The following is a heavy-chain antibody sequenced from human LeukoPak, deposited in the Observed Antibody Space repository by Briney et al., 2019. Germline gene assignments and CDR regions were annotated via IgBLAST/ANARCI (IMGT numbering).Heavy chain of an antibody. J-gene: IGHJ4*02. CDR2: IYYSKNT. Sequence: SETLSLTCTVSGGSISSSSAYWGWIRQPPGKGLEWIGSIYYSKNTYYDPSLKSRVTISADTSKNQFSLTLGSVSATDAAVYYCVSPRGFSYGYFDYWGQGTLVTVSS. CDR3: VSPRGFSYGYFDY. D-gene: IGHD5-18*01. V-gene: IGHV4-39*01. CDR1: GGSISSSSAY.